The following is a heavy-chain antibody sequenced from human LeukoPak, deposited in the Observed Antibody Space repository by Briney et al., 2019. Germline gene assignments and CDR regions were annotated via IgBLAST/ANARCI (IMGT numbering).Heavy chain of an antibody. J-gene: IGHJ4*02. V-gene: IGHV3-33*01. CDR2: IWYDGSNK. D-gene: IGHD4-17*01. CDR1: GFTFISYG. CDR3: ARGLRYGDYANFDY. Sequence: PGRALRLSCAASGFTFISYGMHGGRQAPGKGLEWVAVIWYDGSNKYYADSVKGRFTISRDNSKNTLYLQMNSLRAEDTAVYYCARGLRYGDYANFDYWGQGTLVTVSS.